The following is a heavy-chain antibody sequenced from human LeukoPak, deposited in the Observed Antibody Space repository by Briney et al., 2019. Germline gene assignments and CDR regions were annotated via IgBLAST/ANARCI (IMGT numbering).Heavy chain of an antibody. CDR1: GFTFSSYA. CDR2: ISYEGSNK. J-gene: IGHJ4*02. V-gene: IGHV3-30*04. CDR3: ARGGDYGSGSYYTPPFGY. Sequence: PGGSLRLSCAASGFTFSSYAMHWVRQAPGKGLEWVAVISYEGSNKYYADSVKGRFTISRDNSKNTLYLQMNSLRAEDTAVYYCARGGDYGSGSYYTPPFGYWGQGTLVTVSS. D-gene: IGHD3-10*01.